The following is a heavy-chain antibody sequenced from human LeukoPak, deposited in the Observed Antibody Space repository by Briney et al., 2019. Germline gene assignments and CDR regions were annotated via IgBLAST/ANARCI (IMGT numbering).Heavy chain of an antibody. CDR3: AKISVEGRGLRFDY. V-gene: IGHV3-23*01. Sequence: GGSLRPSCAASGFTFSSYAMSWVRQAPGKGLGWVSAISGSGSSTYYAGSVEGRFTISRDNSKNTLYLQMNSLRAEDTAVYYCAKISVEGRGLRFDYWGQGTLVTVSS. J-gene: IGHJ4*02. D-gene: IGHD2-15*01. CDR2: ISGSGSST. CDR1: GFTFSSYA.